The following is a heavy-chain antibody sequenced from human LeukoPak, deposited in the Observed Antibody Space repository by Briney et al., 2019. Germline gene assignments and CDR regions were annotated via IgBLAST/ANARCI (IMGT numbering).Heavy chain of an antibody. V-gene: IGHV1-18*01. CDR1: GYTFTSYG. Sequence: ASVKVSCKASGYTFTSYGISWVRQAPGQGLEWMGWISAYNGNTNYAQKLQGRVTMTTDTSTSTAYMELRSLRSDDTAVYYCARVGWSSTSCYFGYYYYYYGMDVWGQGTTVTVSS. CDR2: ISAYNGNT. D-gene: IGHD2-2*01. CDR3: ARVGWSSTSCYFGYYYYYYGMDV. J-gene: IGHJ6*02.